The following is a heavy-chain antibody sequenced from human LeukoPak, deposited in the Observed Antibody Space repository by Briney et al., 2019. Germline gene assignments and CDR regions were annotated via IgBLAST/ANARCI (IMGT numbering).Heavy chain of an antibody. D-gene: IGHD1-1*01. J-gene: IGHJ4*02. Sequence: PSETLSLTCAVSGGSISSGGYSWSWIRQPQGKGLEWIGYIYHSGSTYYNPSLKSRVTISVDRSKNQFSLKLSSVTAADTAVYYCARIGTRSGYFDYWGQGTLVTVSS. CDR1: GGSISSGGYS. V-gene: IGHV4-30-2*01. CDR3: ARIGTRSGYFDY. CDR2: IYHSGST.